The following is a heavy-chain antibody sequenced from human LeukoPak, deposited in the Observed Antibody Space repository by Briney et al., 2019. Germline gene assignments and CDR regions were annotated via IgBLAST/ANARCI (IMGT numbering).Heavy chain of an antibody. CDR1: GFTFSTYT. Sequence: PGGSLRLSCAASGFTFSTYTMHWVRQAPGKGLEWVAVMSKVETNKFYADSVKGRFTVSRDNSRNTLFLQMNSLRPEDTAVYHCARDYCINDVCYGLSDFDVWGLGTMVTVTS. J-gene: IGHJ3*01. D-gene: IGHD2-8*01. V-gene: IGHV3-30-3*01. CDR3: ARDYCINDVCYGLSDFDV. CDR2: MSKVETNK.